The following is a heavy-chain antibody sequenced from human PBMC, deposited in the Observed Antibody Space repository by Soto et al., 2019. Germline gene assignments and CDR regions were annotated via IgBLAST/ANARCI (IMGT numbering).Heavy chain of an antibody. J-gene: IGHJ5*02. D-gene: IGHD3-10*01. Sequence: QVQLQESGPGLVKPSETLSLTCTVSGGSISSYYWSWIRQPPGKGLEWIGYIYYSGSTNYNPSLKSRVTISVDTSKNQFSLKLSSVTAADTAVYYCARIPYGSGHTADMVRGGWFDPWGQGTLVTVSS. CDR2: IYYSGST. CDR3: ARIPYGSGHTADMVRGGWFDP. V-gene: IGHV4-59*08. CDR1: GGSISSYY.